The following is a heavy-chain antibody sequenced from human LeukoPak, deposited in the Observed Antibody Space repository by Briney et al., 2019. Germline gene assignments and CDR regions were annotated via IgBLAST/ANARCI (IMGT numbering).Heavy chain of an antibody. Sequence: PGESLRLSCAASGFTVSSNYMSWVRQAPGKGLEWVSFIYSGGSTYSADSVKGRFTISRDNPKNTLSLQMNSLRAEDTAVYYCAKGSAYADFWGQGTLVTVSS. CDR1: GFTVSSNY. CDR3: AKGSAYADF. CDR2: IYSGGST. V-gene: IGHV3-53*01. D-gene: IGHD3-3*01. J-gene: IGHJ4*02.